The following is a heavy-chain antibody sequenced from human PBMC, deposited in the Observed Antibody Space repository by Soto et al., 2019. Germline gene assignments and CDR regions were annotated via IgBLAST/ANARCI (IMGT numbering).Heavy chain of an antibody. CDR2: INSDGSSP. CDR1: GFTFTSYW. Sequence: EVQVVESGGGSVQPGGSLTLSCAASGFTFTSYWMHWVRQAPGKGLVWVSRINSDGSSPSYADSVKGRFTISRDKAKKTLYLQMDSLRAEDTAVYYCAFSPLYGIDNWGQGSLVTVSS. D-gene: IGHD2-21*01. CDR3: AFSPLYGIDN. V-gene: IGHV3-74*01. J-gene: IGHJ4*02.